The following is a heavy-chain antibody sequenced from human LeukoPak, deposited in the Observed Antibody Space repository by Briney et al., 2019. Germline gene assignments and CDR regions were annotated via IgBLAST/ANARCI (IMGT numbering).Heavy chain of an antibody. V-gene: IGHV3-9*01. CDR1: RFTFDDYA. J-gene: IGHJ6*02. D-gene: IGHD3-22*01. CDR2: ITWNRDNI. Sequence: GRSLRLSCTVSRFTFDDYAMHWARHTPGKGLEWVAGITWNRDNIGYGDSVKGRFTISRDNVKNVLYLQMNSLRPEDTALYYCAKDLSSAITSALVLDVWGQGTTVTVSS. CDR3: AKDLSSAITSALVLDV.